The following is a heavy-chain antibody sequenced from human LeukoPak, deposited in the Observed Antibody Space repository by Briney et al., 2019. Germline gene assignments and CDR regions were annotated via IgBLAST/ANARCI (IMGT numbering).Heavy chain of an antibody. V-gene: IGHV4-34*01. CDR2: IHHSGST. CDR1: GGSFTGFY. Sequence: SETLSLTCAVYGGSFTGFYWNWIRQPPGKGLEWIGEIHHSGSTNYNPSLKSRVTISVDTSKNQFSLHLSSVTAADTAVYYCARDQPGDEADAFEIWGQGTMVTVSS. J-gene: IGHJ3*02. D-gene: IGHD7-27*01. CDR3: ARDQPGDEADAFEI.